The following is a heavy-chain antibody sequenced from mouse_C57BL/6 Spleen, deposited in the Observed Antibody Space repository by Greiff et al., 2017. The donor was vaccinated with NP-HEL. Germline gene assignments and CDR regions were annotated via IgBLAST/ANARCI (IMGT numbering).Heavy chain of an antibody. CDR2: IWSGGST. CDR1: GFSLSSYG. V-gene: IGHV2-2*01. Sequence: QVQLQQSGPGLVQPSQSLSITCTVSGFSLSSYGVHWVRQSPGKGLEWLGVIWSGGSTDYNAAFISRLSISKDNSKSQVFFKMNSLQAADTAIYYCARTVYSNYRYFDVWGTGTTVTVSS. J-gene: IGHJ1*03. D-gene: IGHD2-5*01. CDR3: ARTVYSNYRYFDV.